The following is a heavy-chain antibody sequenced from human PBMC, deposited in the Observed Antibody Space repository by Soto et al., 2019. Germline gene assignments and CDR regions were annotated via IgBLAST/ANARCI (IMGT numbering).Heavy chain of an antibody. CDR3: AAEPAMTTVFVGGY. CDR2: IVVGSGNT. Sequence: SVKVSCKASGFTFTSSAVQWVRQARGQRLEWIGWIVVGSGNTNYAQKFQERVTITRDMSTSTAYMELSSLGSEDTAVYYCAAEPAMTTVFVGGYWGQGTLVIVSS. V-gene: IGHV1-58*01. CDR1: GFTFTSSA. D-gene: IGHD4-17*01. J-gene: IGHJ4*02.